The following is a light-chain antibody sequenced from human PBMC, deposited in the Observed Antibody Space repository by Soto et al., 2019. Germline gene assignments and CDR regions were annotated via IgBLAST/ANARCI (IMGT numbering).Light chain of an antibody. CDR1: SSDVGSYNL. V-gene: IGLV2-23*01. CDR3: CSYAGSSTRYV. CDR2: EGS. J-gene: IGLJ1*01. Sequence: QSALTQPASVSGSPGQSITISCTGTSSDVGSYNLVSWYQQHPGKAPKLMIYEGSKRPSGVSNRFSGSKSGNTASLTISGLQAEAEADYYCCSYAGSSTRYVFGPGTKLNVL.